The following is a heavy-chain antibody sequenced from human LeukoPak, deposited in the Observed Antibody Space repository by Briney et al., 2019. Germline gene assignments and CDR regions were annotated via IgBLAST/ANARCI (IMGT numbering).Heavy chain of an antibody. CDR1: GYTFTSYD. CDR2: MNPNSGNT. J-gene: IGHJ5*02. Sequence: ASVKVSCKASGYTFTSYDINWVRQATGQGLEWMGWMNPNSGNTGYAQKFQGRVTITRNTSISTAYMELSSLRSEDTAVYYCARAYYDFWSGYSVWFDPWGQGTLVTVSS. V-gene: IGHV1-8*03. D-gene: IGHD3-3*01. CDR3: ARAYYDFWSGYSVWFDP.